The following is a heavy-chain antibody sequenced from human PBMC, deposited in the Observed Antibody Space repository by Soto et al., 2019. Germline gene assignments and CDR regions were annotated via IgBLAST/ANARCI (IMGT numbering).Heavy chain of an antibody. CDR1: GFTFSTYA. CDR3: ARDVGGFNAMFDY. CDR2: IRDDGSHT. J-gene: IGHJ4*02. V-gene: IGHV3-23*01. D-gene: IGHD5-12*01. Sequence: LRLSCAASGFTFSTYAMSWVRQTPGKGLQWVSTIRDDGSHTHYADSMEGRYTISRDNSKGTLYLQMNSLRAEDTALYYCARDVGGFNAMFDYWGQGNVVTVSS.